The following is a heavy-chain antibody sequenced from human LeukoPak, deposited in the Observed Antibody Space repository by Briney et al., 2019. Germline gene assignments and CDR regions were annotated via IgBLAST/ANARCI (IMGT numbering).Heavy chain of an antibody. Sequence: SETLSLTCTVPGGSISGYYWCWIRHPPGKGLQCIGYIYYTGSTNCHPSLTSRVTISVVTSKNQFSLTLSSVTAAGTAVYYCARGDGFVYFWGQGTLVTVSS. CDR3: ARGDGFVYF. CDR1: GGSISGYY. V-gene: IGHV4-59*01. J-gene: IGHJ4*02. D-gene: IGHD5-24*01. CDR2: IYYTGST.